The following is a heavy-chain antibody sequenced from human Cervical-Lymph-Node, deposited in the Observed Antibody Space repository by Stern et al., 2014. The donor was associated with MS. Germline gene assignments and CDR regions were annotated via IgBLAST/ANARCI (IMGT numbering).Heavy chain of an antibody. CDR2: IYYSGST. CDR1: GGSISGYD. Sequence: QLQLQESGPGLVKPSETLSLTCTVSGGSISGYDCSRIRQPPGKGLEWIGHIYYSGSTNYMPSLKSRVSISIDTPKNQFSLKLSSVTAADTAVYYCARSRDAYSPLAYWGQGALVTVSS. CDR3: ARSRDAYSPLAY. D-gene: IGHD5-24*01. V-gene: IGHV4-59*01. J-gene: IGHJ4*02.